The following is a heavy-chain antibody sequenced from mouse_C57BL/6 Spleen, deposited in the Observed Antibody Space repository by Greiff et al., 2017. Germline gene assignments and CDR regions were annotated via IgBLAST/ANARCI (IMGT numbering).Heavy chain of an antibody. D-gene: IGHD4-1*01. Sequence: VKLQQSGPELVKPGASVKISCKASGYAFSSSWMNWVKQRPGKGLEWIGRIYPGDGDTNYNGKFKGKATLTADKYSRTAYMQLRSLTSEYSAVYFCARNWGYYFDYWGQGTTLTVSS. J-gene: IGHJ2*01. CDR1: GYAFSSSW. V-gene: IGHV1-82*01. CDR3: ARNWGYYFDY. CDR2: IYPGDGDT.